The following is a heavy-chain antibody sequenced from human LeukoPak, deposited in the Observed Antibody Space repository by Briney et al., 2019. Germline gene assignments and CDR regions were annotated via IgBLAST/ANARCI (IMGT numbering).Heavy chain of an antibody. CDR1: GGSISNYY. V-gene: IGHV4-4*07. Sequence: SETLSLTCTVSGGSISNYYWSWIRQPAGKGLEWIGHIYTSGSTNYNPSLKSRVTMSVDTSKNQFSLKLSSVTAADTAVYYCARASHDYGEYSHFDYWGQGTLVTVSS. CDR2: IYTSGST. CDR3: ARASHDYGEYSHFDY. D-gene: IGHD4-17*01. J-gene: IGHJ4*02.